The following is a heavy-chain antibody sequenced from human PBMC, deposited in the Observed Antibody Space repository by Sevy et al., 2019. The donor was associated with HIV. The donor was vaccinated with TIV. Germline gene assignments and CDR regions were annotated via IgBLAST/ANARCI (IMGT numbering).Heavy chain of an antibody. CDR1: GYSFTNYW. V-gene: IGHV5-51*01. D-gene: IGHD3-10*01. CDR3: ARPGGNSAEDAFDV. Sequence: GESLKISCKGYGYSFTNYWIGWVRQMPGKGLEWMGIIYPSDSDTRYSPSFQGQVTISADKSINTAYMQLSSLQASETAMDYCARPGGNSAEDAFDVWGQGTMVTVSS. J-gene: IGHJ3*01. CDR2: IYPSDSDT.